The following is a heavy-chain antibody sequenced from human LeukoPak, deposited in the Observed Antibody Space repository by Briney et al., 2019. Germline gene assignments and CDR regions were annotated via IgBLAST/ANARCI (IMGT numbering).Heavy chain of an antibody. J-gene: IGHJ4*02. Sequence: PGGSLRLSCAASGFTFSSYAMSWVRQAPGKGLEWVSAISGSGGSTYYADSVKGRFTISRDNSKNTLYLQMNSLRAEDTAVYYCAKDLAYSSALAPMFDYWGQGTLVTVSS. D-gene: IGHD6-19*01. CDR2: ISGSGGST. V-gene: IGHV3-23*01. CDR3: AKDLAYSSALAPMFDY. CDR1: GFTFSSYA.